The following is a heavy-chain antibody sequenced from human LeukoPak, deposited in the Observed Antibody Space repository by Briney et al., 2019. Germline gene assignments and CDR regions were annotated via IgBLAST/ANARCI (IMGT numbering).Heavy chain of an antibody. D-gene: IGHD2-2*01. V-gene: IGHV4-39*01. Sequence: PSETLSLTCIVSGGSFSSSSYYWGWIRQPPGKGLEWIGSIYYSGSTYYNPSLKSRVTISVDTSKNQFSLKLSSVTAADTAVYYCIASPGASRRYFDLWARGTLVTVSS. CDR2: IYYSGST. J-gene: IGHJ2*01. CDR1: GGSFSSSSYY. CDR3: IASPGASRRYFDL.